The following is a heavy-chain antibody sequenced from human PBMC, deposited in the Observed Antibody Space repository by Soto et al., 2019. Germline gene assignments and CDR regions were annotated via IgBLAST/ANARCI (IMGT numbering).Heavy chain of an antibody. Sequence: QVQLVQSGAEVKKPGSSVKVSCKASGGTFSSYTISWVRQAPGQGLEWMGRIIPILGIANYAQKFQGRVTITADKSTSTAYMELSSLRSEDTAVYYCARGDRDGYNLSFDYWGQGTLVTVSS. CDR3: ARGDRDGYNLSFDY. J-gene: IGHJ4*02. D-gene: IGHD5-12*01. V-gene: IGHV1-69*02. CDR2: IIPILGIA. CDR1: GGTFSSYT.